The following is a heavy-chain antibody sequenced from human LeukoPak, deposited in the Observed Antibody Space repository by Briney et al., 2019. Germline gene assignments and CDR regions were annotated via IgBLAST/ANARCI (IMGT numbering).Heavy chain of an antibody. V-gene: IGHV4-59*01. CDR2: IYYSGST. J-gene: IGHJ4*02. CDR1: GGSINSYY. Sequence: KTSETLSLTCTVSGGSINSYYWTWIRQPPGKGLEWIGYIYYSGSTNYNPSLKSRVIISVDTSKNQFSLKLSSVTAADTAVYYCARGRENYYGSGSYGYWGQGILVTVSS. D-gene: IGHD3-10*01. CDR3: ARGRENYYGSGSYGY.